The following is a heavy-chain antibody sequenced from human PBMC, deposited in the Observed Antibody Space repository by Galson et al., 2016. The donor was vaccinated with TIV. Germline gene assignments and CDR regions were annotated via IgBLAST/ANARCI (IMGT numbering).Heavy chain of an antibody. CDR3: ARDTRSGYSNGWPPFDY. D-gene: IGHD6-25*01. CDR1: GYTFTSNY. J-gene: IGHJ4*02. CDR2: INPSGGVT. V-gene: IGHV1-46*03. Sequence: VSCKASGYTFTSNYVHWVRQAPGQGLEWMGFINPSGGVTFYTRKFQGRVTMTTDTSTSTVYMEMSSLSSEDAAVYFCARDTRSGYSNGWPPFDYWGQGTLVTVSS.